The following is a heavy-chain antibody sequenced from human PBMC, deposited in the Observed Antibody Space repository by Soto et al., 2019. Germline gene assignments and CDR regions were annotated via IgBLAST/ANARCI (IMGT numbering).Heavy chain of an antibody. D-gene: IGHD3-9*01. V-gene: IGHV3-15*07. CDR2: IKSKTDGGTT. J-gene: IGHJ4*02. CDR3: TTDLPTYYDILTGYKFDY. Sequence: SVSNAWMNWVRPAPGKGLEWVGRIKSKTDGGTTDYAAPVKGRFTISRDDSKNTLYLQMNSLKTEDTAVYYCTTDLPTYYDILTGYKFDYWGQGTLVTVSS. CDR1: SVSNAW.